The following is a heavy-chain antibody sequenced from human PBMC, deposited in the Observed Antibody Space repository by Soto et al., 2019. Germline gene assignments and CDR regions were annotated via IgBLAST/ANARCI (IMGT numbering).Heavy chain of an antibody. V-gene: IGHV3-48*01. Sequence: GGSLRLSCAASGFTFSSYSMNWVRQAPGKGLEWVSYISSSSSTIYSADSVKGRFTISRDNAKKSLYLQMNSLRAEDTAVYYCARDRVFAAVVVTDFDYWGQGTLVTVSS. CDR1: GFTFSSYS. J-gene: IGHJ4*02. D-gene: IGHD2-21*02. CDR3: ARDRVFAAVVVTDFDY. CDR2: ISSSSSTI.